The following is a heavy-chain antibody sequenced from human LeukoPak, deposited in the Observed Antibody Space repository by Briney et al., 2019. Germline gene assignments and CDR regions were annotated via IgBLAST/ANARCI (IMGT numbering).Heavy chain of an antibody. V-gene: IGHV1-2*02. D-gene: IGHD3-22*01. Sequence: ASVKVSCKASGYTFPGYYMHWVRQAPGQGLEWMGWINPNSGGTNYAQKFQGRVAMTRDTSISTAYMELSRLRSGDTAVYYCARGGDYYDSSGYYDDAFDIWGQGTMVTVSS. J-gene: IGHJ3*02. CDR2: INPNSGGT. CDR3: ARGGDYYDSSGYYDDAFDI. CDR1: GYTFPGYY.